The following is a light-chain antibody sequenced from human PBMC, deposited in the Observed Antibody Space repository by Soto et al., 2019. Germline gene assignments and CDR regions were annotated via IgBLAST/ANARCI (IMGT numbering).Light chain of an antibody. CDR1: QSISSF. CDR3: QQSFDTPFT. V-gene: IGKV1-39*01. J-gene: IGKJ2*01. CDR2: ATS. Sequence: DIQITPSPASLSASVGDRVTITCRASQSISSFLNWYQQKTGKAPKFLIYATSSVQSDVPSRFSDSGSGTDFTLTINSLQPEDFTTYCCQQSFDTPFTFGQGTKLEIK.